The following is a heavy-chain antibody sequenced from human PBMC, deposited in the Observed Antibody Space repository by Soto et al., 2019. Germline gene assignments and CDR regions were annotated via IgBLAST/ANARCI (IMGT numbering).Heavy chain of an antibody. Sequence: PSQTLSLPCAISGDSVSSNSAAWNWIRQSPSRGLEWLGRTYYRSKWYNDYAVSVKSRITINPDTSKNQFSLQLNSVTPEDTAVYYCAREVVVVPAGYYYYGMDVWGQGTTVTVS. V-gene: IGHV6-1*01. D-gene: IGHD2-2*01. CDR3: AREVVVVPAGYYYYGMDV. CDR1: GDSVSSNSAA. J-gene: IGHJ6*02. CDR2: TYYRSKWYN.